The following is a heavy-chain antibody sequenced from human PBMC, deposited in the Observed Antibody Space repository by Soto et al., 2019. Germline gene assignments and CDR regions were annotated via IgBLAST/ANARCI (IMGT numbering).Heavy chain of an antibody. CDR3: ARDCRGDNCYSRGLHYFDY. D-gene: IGHD2-15*01. J-gene: IGHJ4*02. CDR2: IIPILDTT. V-gene: IGHV1-69*08. Sequence: QVQLVQSGAEVKKPGSSVKVSCKASGGTFNIFTISWVRQAPGQGLEWMGRIIPILDTTNYAQKFQGRVTITADKSTGTAYMELSSLTSGDTAVYYCARDCRGDNCYSRGLHYFDYWGQGTLVTVSS. CDR1: GGTFNIFT.